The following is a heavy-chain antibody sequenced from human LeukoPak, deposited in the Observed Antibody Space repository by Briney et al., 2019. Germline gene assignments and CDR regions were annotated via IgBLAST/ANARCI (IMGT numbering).Heavy chain of an antibody. J-gene: IGHJ4*02. CDR2: ISYDGSNK. CDR3: ASRSGHWDF. D-gene: IGHD2-15*01. CDR1: GFTFSSYA. Sequence: GGSLRLSCAASGFTFSSYAMHWVRQAPGKGLEWVAVISYDGSNKYYADSVKGRFAISTDNFKNTVYLQMNTLTVDDTALYYCASRSGHWDFWGPGTLVTVSS. V-gene: IGHV3-30*09.